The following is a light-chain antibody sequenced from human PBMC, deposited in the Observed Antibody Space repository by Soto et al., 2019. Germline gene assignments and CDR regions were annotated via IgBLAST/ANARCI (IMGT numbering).Light chain of an antibody. CDR3: QQYGSWT. Sequence: EIVLTQSTGTLSVSPGERATLSCRASETISSEKLAWYQQKPGQPPSLLIYGTFSRATGIPYRFSGSGSGTDFTLTISRLEPEDSAIYYCQQYGSWTFGQGTKVEI. V-gene: IGKV3-20*01. CDR1: ETISSEK. J-gene: IGKJ1*01. CDR2: GTF.